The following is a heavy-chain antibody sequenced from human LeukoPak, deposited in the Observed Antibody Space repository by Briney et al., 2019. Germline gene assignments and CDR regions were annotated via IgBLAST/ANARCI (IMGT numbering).Heavy chain of an antibody. CDR1: GGSFSGYY. V-gene: IGHV4-34*01. CDR3: ARLLTGFGT. D-gene: IGHD3-9*01. J-gene: IGHJ5*02. CDR2: INHSGST. Sequence: SETLSLTCAVYGGSFSGYYWSWIRQPPGKGLEWIGEINHSGSTNYNPSLKSRVTISVDTYKNQFSLKLSSVTAADTAVYYCARLLTGFGTWGQGTLVTVSS.